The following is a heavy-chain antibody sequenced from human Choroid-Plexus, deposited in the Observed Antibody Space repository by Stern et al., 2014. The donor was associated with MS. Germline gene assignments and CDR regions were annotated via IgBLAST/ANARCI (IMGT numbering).Heavy chain of an antibody. CDR3: AKDRQYLTXXFDH. CDR1: GFTLGSCA. J-gene: IGHJ5*02. CDR2: VSYDGSNK. D-gene: IGHD2/OR15-2a*01. V-gene: IGHV3-30*18. Sequence: VQLVESGGGVVQPGRPLRLSCVASGFTLGSCAMHWVRQAPGKGLEWVAGVSYDGSNKYYADSVKGRFTISRDNSQNTLYMQMSSLRPEDTAVYYCAKDRQYLTXXFDHWGQGSLVTVSS.